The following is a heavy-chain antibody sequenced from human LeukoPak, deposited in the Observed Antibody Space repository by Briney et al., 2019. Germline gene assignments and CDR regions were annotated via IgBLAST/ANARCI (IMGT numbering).Heavy chain of an antibody. Sequence: SETLSLTCAVYGGSFSGYYWSWIRQPPGKGLEWIGEINHSGSTNYNPSLKSRVTISVDTSKNQFSLKLSSVTAADTAVYYCARLDNWNYKDYWGQGTLVTVSS. CDR3: ARLDNWNYKDY. CDR2: INHSGST. D-gene: IGHD1-7*01. CDR1: GGSFSGYY. J-gene: IGHJ4*02. V-gene: IGHV4-34*01.